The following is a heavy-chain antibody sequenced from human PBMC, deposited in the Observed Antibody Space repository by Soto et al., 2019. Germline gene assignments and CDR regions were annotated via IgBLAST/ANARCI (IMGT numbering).Heavy chain of an antibody. CDR3: ARDPVIYSYGRYYYYCMDV. CDR2: ISAYNGNT. J-gene: IGHJ6*02. CDR1: GYTFTSYG. Sequence: APVKVSCKASGYTFTSYGISWVRQAPGQGLEWMGWISAYNGNTNYAQKLQGRGTMTTDTSTSTAYMELRSLRSDDTAVYYCARDPVIYSYGRYYYYCMDVWGQGTTVTVSS. V-gene: IGHV1-18*01. D-gene: IGHD5-18*01.